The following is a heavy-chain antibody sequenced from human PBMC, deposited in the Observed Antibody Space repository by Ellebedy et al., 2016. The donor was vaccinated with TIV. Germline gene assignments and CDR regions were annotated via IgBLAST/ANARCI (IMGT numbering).Heavy chain of an antibody. CDR1: GFTFSTYP. J-gene: IGHJ4*02. Sequence: PGGSLRLSCAASGFTFSTYPMNWVRQAPGKGLEWVSIFSANGGTTYYADSVKGRFTIPSDNSKNTLFLQMSSLRAVDTAVYFCARRSTDFAFDSWGQGTLVTVSS. CDR2: FSANGGTT. CDR3: ARRSTDFAFDS. V-gene: IGHV3-23*01. D-gene: IGHD3/OR15-3a*01.